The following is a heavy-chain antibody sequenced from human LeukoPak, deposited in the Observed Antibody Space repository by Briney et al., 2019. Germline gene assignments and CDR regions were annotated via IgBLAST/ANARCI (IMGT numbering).Heavy chain of an antibody. CDR2: INPSGGST. D-gene: IGHD3-22*01. Sequence: ASVKISCKASGYTFTSYYMHWVRQAPGQGLEWMGIINPSGGSTTYAQKFQGRVTITADKSTSTAYMELRSLRSDDTAVYYCARDRGYYDSSGYWGQGTLVTVSS. CDR1: GYTFTSYY. V-gene: IGHV1-46*01. CDR3: ARDRGYYDSSGY. J-gene: IGHJ4*02.